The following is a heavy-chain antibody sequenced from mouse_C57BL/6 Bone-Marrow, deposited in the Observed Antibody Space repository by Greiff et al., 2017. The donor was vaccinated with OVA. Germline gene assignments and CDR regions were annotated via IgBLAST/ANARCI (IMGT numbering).Heavy chain of an antibody. CDR3: ARTNWGFSAWFAY. Sequence: EVQLQQSGPELVKPGASVKMSCKASGYTFTDYNMHWVKQSHGKSLEWIGYINPNNGGTSYNQKFKGKATLTVNKSSSTAYMELRSLTSEDSAVYYCARTNWGFSAWFAYWGQGTLVTVSA. CDR1: GYTFTDYN. CDR2: INPNNGGT. D-gene: IGHD4-1*01. J-gene: IGHJ3*01. V-gene: IGHV1-22*01.